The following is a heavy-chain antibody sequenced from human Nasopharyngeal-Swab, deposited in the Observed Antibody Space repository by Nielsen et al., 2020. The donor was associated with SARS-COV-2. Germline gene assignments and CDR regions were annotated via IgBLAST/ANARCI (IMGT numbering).Heavy chain of an antibody. CDR2: IRSKAYGGTT. Sequence: GESLKISCAASGFTFGTYSMNWVRQAPGKGLEWVGFIRSKAYGGTTEYAASVKGRFTISRDDSKSIAYLQMNSLKTEDTAVYYCTRETRIAVAGTLLYYYYYYMDVWGKGTTVTVSS. J-gene: IGHJ6*03. D-gene: IGHD6-19*01. CDR1: GFTFGTYS. V-gene: IGHV3-49*04. CDR3: TRETRIAVAGTLLYYYYYYMDV.